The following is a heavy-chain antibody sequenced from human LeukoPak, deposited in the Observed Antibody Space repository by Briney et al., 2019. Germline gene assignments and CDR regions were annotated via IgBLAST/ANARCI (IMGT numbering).Heavy chain of an antibody. D-gene: IGHD5-12*01. CDR2: IRQDGSEK. CDR1: GFTFPNYW. J-gene: IGHJ4*02. V-gene: IGHV3-7*01. CDR3: AREGWRRDFDN. Sequence: GGSLRLSCAASGFTFPNYWMSWVRQAPGKGLEWVANIRQDGSEKFYVDSVKGRFTISRDNAKNSLYLQMNSLRAEDTAVYYCAREGWRRDFDNWGQGHLVTVSS.